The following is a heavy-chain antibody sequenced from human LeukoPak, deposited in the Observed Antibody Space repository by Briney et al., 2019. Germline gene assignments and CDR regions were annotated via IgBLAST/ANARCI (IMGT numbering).Heavy chain of an antibody. CDR3: VRQRQNYFDS. J-gene: IGHJ4*02. CDR1: GFTFSSYW. V-gene: IGHV3-74*01. D-gene: IGHD6-25*01. CDR2: LNTDGHNT. Sequence: GSLRLSCAASGFTFSSYWMHWVRQAPGAGLVWVSSLNTDGHNTNYADSVKGRFTISRDNAKNMLYLQMNSLRVEDTAVYFCVRQRQNYFDSWGEGTLVTVSS.